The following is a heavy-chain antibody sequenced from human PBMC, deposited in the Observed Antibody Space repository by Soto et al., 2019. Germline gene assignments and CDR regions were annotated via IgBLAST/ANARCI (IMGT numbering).Heavy chain of an antibody. V-gene: IGHV1-3*01. CDR2: INADNGNT. Sequence: ASVKVSCKASGYTFSGSVMHWVRQAPGQRLEWMGWINADNGNTKYSQKFQGRVTITRDTSASTAYMELSSLRSEDTTVYYCATEIAYYFDYWGQGTLVTVSS. J-gene: IGHJ4*02. CDR1: GYTFSGSV. CDR3: ATEIAYYFDY.